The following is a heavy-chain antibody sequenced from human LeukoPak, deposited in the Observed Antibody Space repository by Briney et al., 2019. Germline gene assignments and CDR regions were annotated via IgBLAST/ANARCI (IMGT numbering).Heavy chain of an antibody. J-gene: IGHJ4*02. D-gene: IGHD6-19*01. Sequence: PGGSLRLSCAASGFTFSSYAMSWVRQAPGKGLEWVSAISGSGGSTYYADSVKGRFTISRDNSKNTLYLQMSSLRAEDTAVYYCAKDRYSSGWYGDPTALFDYWGQGTLVTVSS. CDR1: GFTFSSYA. CDR2: ISGSGGST. CDR3: AKDRYSSGWYGDPTALFDY. V-gene: IGHV3-23*01.